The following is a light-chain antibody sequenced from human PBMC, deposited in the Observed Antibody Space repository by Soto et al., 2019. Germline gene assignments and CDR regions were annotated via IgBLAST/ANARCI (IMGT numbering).Light chain of an antibody. CDR2: EVN. V-gene: IGLV2-14*01. Sequence: QSSLTQPASVSGSPGQSITISCTGTSSDVGGYYYVSWYQLHPGKAPKLMVFEVNNRPSGVSYRFSGSKSGNTASLTISGLQAEDEADYFCRSYSISXAYLVGTGTKVXV. J-gene: IGLJ1*01. CDR3: RSYSISXAYL. CDR1: SSDVGGYYY.